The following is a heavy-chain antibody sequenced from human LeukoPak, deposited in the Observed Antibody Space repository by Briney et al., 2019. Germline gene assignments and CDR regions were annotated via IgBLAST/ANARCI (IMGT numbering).Heavy chain of an antibody. V-gene: IGHV3-48*02. J-gene: IGHJ4*02. CDR1: GFTFSSYS. CDR2: ISSSGSII. D-gene: IGHD3-10*01. CDR3: ASSYGSGSYYTEY. Sequence: GGSLRLSCAASGFTFSSYSMNWVRQAPGKGLEWVSYISSSGSIIYYADSVKGRFTISRDNAKDSLYLQMNSLRDEDKAVYYCASSYGSGSYYTEYWGQGTLVTVSS.